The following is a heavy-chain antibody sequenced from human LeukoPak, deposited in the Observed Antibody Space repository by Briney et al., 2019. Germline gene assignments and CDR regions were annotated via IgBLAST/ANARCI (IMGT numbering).Heavy chain of an antibody. CDR3: ARELDYWVTTGTFDY. V-gene: IGHV3-33*01. CDR2: IWYDGSNK. J-gene: IGHJ4*02. D-gene: IGHD1-1*01. Sequence: GGSLRLSCAASGFTFSSYGMHWVRQAPGKGLEWVAVIWYDGSNKYYADSVKGRFTISRDNSKNTLYLQMNSLRAEDTAVYYCARELDYWVTTGTFDYWGQGTLVTVSS. CDR1: GFTFSSYG.